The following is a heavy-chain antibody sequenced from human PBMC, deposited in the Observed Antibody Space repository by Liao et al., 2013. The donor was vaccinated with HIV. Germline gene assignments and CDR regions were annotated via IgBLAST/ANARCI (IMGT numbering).Heavy chain of an antibody. D-gene: IGHD5-24*01. V-gene: IGHV4-39*07. J-gene: IGHJ4*02. CDR2: IYYSGST. CDR3: ARESPEMATMN. CDR1: GGSISSSSYY. Sequence: QLQLQESGPGLVKPSETLSLTCTVSGGSISSSSYYWGWIRQPPGKGLEWIGSIYYSGSTYYNPSLKSRVTISEDTSKNQFSLKLSSVTAADTAVYYCARESPEMATMNWGQGTLVTVSS.